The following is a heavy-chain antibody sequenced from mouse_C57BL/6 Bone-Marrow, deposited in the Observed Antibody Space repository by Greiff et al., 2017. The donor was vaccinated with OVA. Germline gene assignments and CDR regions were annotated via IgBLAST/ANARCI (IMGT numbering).Heavy chain of an antibody. V-gene: IGHV5-4*01. D-gene: IGHD2-1*01. J-gene: IGHJ4*01. CDR3: ARVPLYGNYTYYAMDY. CDR1: GFTFSSYA. CDR2: ISDGGSYT. Sequence: EVQLVESGGGLVKPGGSLKLSCAASGFTFSSYAMSWVRQTPEKRLEWVATISDGGSYTYYPDNVKGRFTISRDNAKNNLYLQMSHLKSEDTAMYYCARVPLYGNYTYYAMDYWGQGTSVTVSS.